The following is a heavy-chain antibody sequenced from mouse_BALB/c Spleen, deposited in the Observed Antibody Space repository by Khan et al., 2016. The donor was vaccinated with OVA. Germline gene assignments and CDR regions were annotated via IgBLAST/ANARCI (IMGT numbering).Heavy chain of an antibody. CDR1: GYSITSGYG. D-gene: IGHD1-2*01. CDR3: ARTARIKY. V-gene: IGHV3-2*02. Sequence: VRLQQPGPGLVKPSQSLSLTCTVTGYSITSGYGWNWIRQFPGNKLEWMGYISYSGSTNYNPSLKSRISITRDTSKNQFFLQLNSVTTEDTATYYCARTARIKYWGQGTTLTVSS. J-gene: IGHJ2*01. CDR2: ISYSGST.